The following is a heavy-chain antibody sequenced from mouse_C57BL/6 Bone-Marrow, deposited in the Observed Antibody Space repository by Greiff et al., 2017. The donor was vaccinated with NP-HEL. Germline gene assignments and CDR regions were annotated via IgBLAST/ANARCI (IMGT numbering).Heavy chain of an antibody. CDR3: ARRGTGRYFDY. CDR2: ISSGGSYT. V-gene: IGHV5-6*02. CDR1: GFTFSSYG. D-gene: IGHD4-1*01. J-gene: IGHJ2*01. Sequence: EVKLVESGGDLVKPGGSLKLSCAASGFTFSSYGMSWVRQTPDKRLEWVATISSGGSYTYYPDSVKGRFTISRDNAKNTLYLQMSSLKSEDTAMYDCARRGTGRYFDYWGQGTTLTVSS.